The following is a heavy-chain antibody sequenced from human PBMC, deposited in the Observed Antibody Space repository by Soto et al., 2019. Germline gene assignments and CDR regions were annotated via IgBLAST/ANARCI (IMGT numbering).Heavy chain of an antibody. CDR1: GGSFSCYY. CDR2: INHSGST. V-gene: IGHV4-34*01. J-gene: IGHJ6*02. CDR3: ARDKIFGVVNHYYYYGMDV. Sequence: PSETLSLTCAVYGGSFSCYYWSWIRQPPGKGLEWIGEINHSGSTNYNPSLKSRVTISVDTSKNQFSLKLSSVTAADTAVYYCARDKIFGVVNHYYYYGMDVWGQGTTVTVSS. D-gene: IGHD3-3*01.